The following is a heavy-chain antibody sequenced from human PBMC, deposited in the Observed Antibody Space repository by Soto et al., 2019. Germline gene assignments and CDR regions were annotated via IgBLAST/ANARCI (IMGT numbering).Heavy chain of an antibody. CDR2: IYPGDSDT. D-gene: IGHD3-10*01. CDR1: GYSFTSYW. Sequence: ASVKVSCKGSGYSFTSYWIGWVRQMPGKGLEWMGIIYPGDSDTRYSPSFQGQVTISADKSISTAYLQWSSLKASDTAMYYCARHIEYYYGSGSYYNAPFYFDYWGQGTLVTVSS. V-gene: IGHV5-51*01. CDR3: ARHIEYYYGSGSYYNAPFYFDY. J-gene: IGHJ4*02.